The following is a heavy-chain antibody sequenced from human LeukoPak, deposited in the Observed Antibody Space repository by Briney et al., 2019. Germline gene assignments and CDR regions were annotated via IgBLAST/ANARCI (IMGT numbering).Heavy chain of an antibody. D-gene: IGHD1-26*01. CDR2: TYSGGST. V-gene: IGHV3-66*01. CDR1: GFIVSGNF. Sequence: GGSLRLSCAASGFIVSGNFMSWVRQAPGKGLEWVSVTYSGGSTYSADSVKGRFTISRDNSKNTLYLQMNRLRAEDTAVYYCATTFGGTYTAFDYWGQGTLVTVSS. CDR3: ATTFGGTYTAFDY. J-gene: IGHJ4*02.